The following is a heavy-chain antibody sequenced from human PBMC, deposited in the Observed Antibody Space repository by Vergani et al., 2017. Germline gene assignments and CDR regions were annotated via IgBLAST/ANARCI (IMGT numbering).Heavy chain of an antibody. V-gene: IGHV3-7*01. Sequence: EVQLVESGGGLVQPGGSLRLSCAASGFTFSSYWMSWVRQAPGKGLEWVANIKQEGSEKYYVDSVKGRFTISRDNAKNSLYLQMNSLRAEDTAVYYCARVVPGTTDLFDYWGQGTLVTVSS. CDR1: GFTFSSYW. CDR3: ARVVPGTTDLFDY. CDR2: IKQEGSEK. D-gene: IGHD1-7*01. J-gene: IGHJ4*02.